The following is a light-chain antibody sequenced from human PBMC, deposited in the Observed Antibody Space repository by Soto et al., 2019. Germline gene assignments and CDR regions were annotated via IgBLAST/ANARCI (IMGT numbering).Light chain of an antibody. V-gene: IGLV3-21*04. J-gene: IGLJ2*01. CDR2: SGT. Sequence: SYELTQPPSVSVAPGKTASISCGGNNIGSKGVHWYQQKPGQAPVLVTYSGTDPPPVILGRFSGSNSANLATLTISRVEAGDEADYYCQVWDSGSAHVVFGGGTKLTVL. CDR1: NIGSKG. CDR3: QVWDSGSAHVV.